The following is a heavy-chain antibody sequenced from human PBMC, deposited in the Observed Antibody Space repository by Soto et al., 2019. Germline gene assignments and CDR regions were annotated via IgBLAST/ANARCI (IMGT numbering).Heavy chain of an antibody. CDR2: MNPNSGNT. Sequence: QVQLVQSGAEVKKPGASVKVACKASGYTFTSYDINWVRQATGQELEWMGWMNPNSGNTVYAQKFQGGVTMTRNTSISPAYMELSSLRSEDTAVYYCARSTNDYGDRHWGQGPLVTVSS. CDR3: ARSTNDYGDRH. CDR1: GYTFTSYD. J-gene: IGHJ4*02. D-gene: IGHD4-17*01. V-gene: IGHV1-8*01.